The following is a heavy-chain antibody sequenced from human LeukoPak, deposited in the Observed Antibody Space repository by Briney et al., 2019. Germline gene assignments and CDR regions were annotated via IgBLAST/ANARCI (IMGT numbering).Heavy chain of an antibody. CDR1: GFTFSSYG. D-gene: IGHD3-22*01. Sequence: GGSLRLSCAASGFTFSSYGMHWVRQAPGKGLEWVAFIRYDGSNKYYADSVKGRFTISRDNSKNTLYLQMNSLRAEDTAVYYCAKDSQKAHYYDSSGYYLLNWGQGTLVTVSS. CDR3: AKDSQKAHYYDSSGYYLLN. J-gene: IGHJ4*02. CDR2: IRYDGSNK. V-gene: IGHV3-30*02.